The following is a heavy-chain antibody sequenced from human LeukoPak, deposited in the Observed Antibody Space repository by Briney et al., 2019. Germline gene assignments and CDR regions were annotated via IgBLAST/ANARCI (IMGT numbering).Heavy chain of an antibody. CDR3: AKKSSYGFYYFDY. CDR1: GFTFSSYA. D-gene: IGHD5-18*01. Sequence: GSLRLSCAASGFTFSSYAMSWVRRAPGKGLEWVSAISGSGGSTYYADSVKGRFTISRDNSKNTLYLQMNSLRAEDTAVYYCAKKSSYGFYYFDYWGQGTLVTVSS. CDR2: ISGSGGST. V-gene: IGHV3-23*01. J-gene: IGHJ4*02.